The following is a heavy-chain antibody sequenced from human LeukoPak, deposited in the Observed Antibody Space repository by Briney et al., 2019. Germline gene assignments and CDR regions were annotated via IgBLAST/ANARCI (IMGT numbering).Heavy chain of an antibody. D-gene: IGHD4/OR15-4a*01. CDR2: IYSGGTT. CDR1: GFTVSSNY. V-gene: IGHV3-66*02. J-gene: IGHJ6*03. Sequence: PGGSLRLSCAASGFTVSSNYMSWVRQAPGKGLEWVSVIYSGGTTYYVDSVKGRFTISRDTSKNTLYLQINSLRPEDTAVYYCAREVLHLTYHYYYYMDVSGKGTTVTVSS. CDR3: AREVLHLTYHYYYYMDV.